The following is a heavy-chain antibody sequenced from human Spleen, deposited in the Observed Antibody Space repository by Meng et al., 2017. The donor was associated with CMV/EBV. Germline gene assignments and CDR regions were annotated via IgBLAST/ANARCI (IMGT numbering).Heavy chain of an antibody. V-gene: IGHV1-3*02. Sequence: SCKASGFPFTTYTLHWVRLAPGHRLEWMGSTSAGNGNRKYSQDFQGRLTITRDTSAPTVYLELSSLRSEDMALYYCAREVGSGGYLDSWGQGTLVTVSS. CDR1: GFPFTTYT. CDR2: TSAGNGNR. J-gene: IGHJ4*02. CDR3: AREVGSGGYLDS. D-gene: IGHD2-15*01.